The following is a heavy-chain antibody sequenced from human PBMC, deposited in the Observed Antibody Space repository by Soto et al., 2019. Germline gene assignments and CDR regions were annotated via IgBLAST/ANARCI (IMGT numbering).Heavy chain of an antibody. CDR1: GFTFSSYA. J-gene: IGHJ4*02. CDR2: ISYDGSNQ. V-gene: IGHV3-30*03. CDR3: ASVRVDY. Sequence: GGSLRLSCAASGFTFSSYAMHWVRQAPGKGLEWVAVISYDGSNQYYADSVKGRFTISRDNSKNTVYLQMNSLRAEDTAVYYCASVRVDYWGQGTLVTVSS.